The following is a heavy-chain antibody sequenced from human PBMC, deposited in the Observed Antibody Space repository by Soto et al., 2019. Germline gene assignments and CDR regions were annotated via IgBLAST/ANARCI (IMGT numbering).Heavy chain of an antibody. CDR1: GGSISSGGYY. J-gene: IGHJ3*02. Sequence: TLSLTCTVSGGSISSGGYYWSCIRQHPGKGLQWNGYIYYSGSTYYNPSLKSRVTISVDTSKNQYSLKLSSVTAAATAVYYCARDGSSSTGGRDFDNWGQGTMVTVSS. CDR2: IYYSGST. V-gene: IGHV4-31*03. D-gene: IGHD6-6*01. CDR3: ARDGSSSTGGRDFDN.